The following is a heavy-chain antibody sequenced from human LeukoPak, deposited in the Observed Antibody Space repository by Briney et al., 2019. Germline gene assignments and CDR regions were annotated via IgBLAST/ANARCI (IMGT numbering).Heavy chain of an antibody. CDR2: IYPGDSDT. D-gene: IGHD6-6*01. CDR3: ARQRRIYGSSSWFDP. V-gene: IGHV5-51*01. Sequence: GESLKISCKGSGYSFTSYWIGWVRQMPGKGLEWMGIIYPGDSDTRYSPPFQGQVTISADKSITTAFLQWGSLKASDTAMYYCARQRRIYGSSSWFDPWGQGTLVTVSS. CDR1: GYSFTSYW. J-gene: IGHJ5*02.